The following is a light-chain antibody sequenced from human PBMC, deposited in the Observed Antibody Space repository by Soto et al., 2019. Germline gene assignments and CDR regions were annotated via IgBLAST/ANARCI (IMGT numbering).Light chain of an antibody. CDR2: EVS. V-gene: IGLV2-14*01. CDR3: SSYTSSSTWV. J-gene: IGLJ3*02. CDR1: SSDVGTYKY. Sequence: QSALTQPASVSGSPGQSITISCTGSSSDVGTYKYVSWYQQHPGEAPKLMIYEVSNRPSGVSDRFSGSKSGNTASLIISGLQAEDEADYYCSSYTSSSTWVFGGGTKLTV.